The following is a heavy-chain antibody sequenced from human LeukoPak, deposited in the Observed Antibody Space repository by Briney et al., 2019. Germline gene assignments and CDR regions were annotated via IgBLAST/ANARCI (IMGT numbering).Heavy chain of an antibody. J-gene: IGHJ3*02. Sequence: PGGSLRLSCAASGFTFSIYSMNWVRQAPGKGLEWVSSISSNSYYIYYADSVKGRFTISRDNAKNSLYLQMNSLRAEDTAVYYCARAWTYYYDSSDAFDIWGQGTMVTVSS. D-gene: IGHD3-22*01. V-gene: IGHV3-21*01. CDR3: ARAWTYYYDSSDAFDI. CDR1: GFTFSIYS. CDR2: ISSNSYYI.